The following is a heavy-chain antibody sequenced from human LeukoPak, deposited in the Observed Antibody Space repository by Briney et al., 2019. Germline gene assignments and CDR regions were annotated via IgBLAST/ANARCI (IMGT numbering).Heavy chain of an antibody. V-gene: IGHV1-2*04. D-gene: IGHD2-15*01. Sequence: ASVKVSCKASGYTFTGYYMHWVRQAPGQGLEWMGWINPNSGGTNYAQKFQGWVTMTRDTSISTAYMELSRLRSDDTAVYYCARVARYCSGGSCYDAFDIWGQGTMVTVSS. CDR3: ARVARYCSGGSCYDAFDI. J-gene: IGHJ3*02. CDR2: INPNSGGT. CDR1: GYTFTGYY.